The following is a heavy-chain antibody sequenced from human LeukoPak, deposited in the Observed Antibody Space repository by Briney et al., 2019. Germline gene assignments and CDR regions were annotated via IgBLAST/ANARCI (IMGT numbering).Heavy chain of an antibody. D-gene: IGHD4-17*01. CDR1: GYTFTSYG. V-gene: IGHV1-18*01. J-gene: IGHJ4*02. CDR2: ISAYNGNT. Sequence: ASVKVSCKASGYTFTSYGISWVRQAPGQGLEWMGLISAYNGNTNYVQKLHGRVTMTTDTSTSTAYMQLRSLRSDDTAVYYCARDYTTEEGDYWGQGPLVTVSS. CDR3: ARDYTTEEGDY.